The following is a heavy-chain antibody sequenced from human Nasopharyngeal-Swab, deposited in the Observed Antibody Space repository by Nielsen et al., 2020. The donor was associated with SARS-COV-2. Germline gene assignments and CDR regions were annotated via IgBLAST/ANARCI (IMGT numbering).Heavy chain of an antibody. CDR3: AGRGISISGDYYYYMDV. D-gene: IGHD2-2*01. V-gene: IGHV3-48*03. Sequence: GESLKISCAASTFSFSSFEVNWVRQAPGKGLEWISYISGSGSFKYYADFVKGRFTISRDNARKSLYLQMNSLRGEDTGVYYCAGRGISISGDYYYYMDVWGKGTPVTVSS. CDR2: ISGSGSFK. CDR1: TFSFSSFE. J-gene: IGHJ6*03.